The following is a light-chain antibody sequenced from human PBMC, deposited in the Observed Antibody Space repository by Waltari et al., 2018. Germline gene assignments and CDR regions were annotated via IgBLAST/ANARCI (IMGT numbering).Light chain of an antibody. V-gene: IGLV1-40*01. CDR2: GNT. J-gene: IGLJ2*01. CDR1: SSHIGANYA. Sequence: QSVLTQPPSVSGAPGQRVTIPCTGSSSHIGANYAVHWYQQLPGRAPKLLMYGNTIRPSGVPDRFSGSKSGTSTSLDITGLQAEDEADYYCQSYDSSLSAVVFGGGTHLTVL. CDR3: QSYDSSLSAVV.